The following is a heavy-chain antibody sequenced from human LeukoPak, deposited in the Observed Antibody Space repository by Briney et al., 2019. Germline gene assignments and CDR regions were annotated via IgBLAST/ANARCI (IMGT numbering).Heavy chain of an antibody. D-gene: IGHD2-15*01. J-gene: IGHJ6*02. CDR1: GYTFINYD. CDR2: MNPNSGNT. V-gene: IGHV1-8*01. CDR3: ARGNIPGGYYGMDV. Sequence: ASVKVSCKASGYTFINYDINWVRQGTGQGAEWMGWMNPNSGNTGYAQKFQGRVTMTRNTSISTAYMELSSLRSEDTAVYYCARGNIPGGYYGMDVWGQGTTVTVSS.